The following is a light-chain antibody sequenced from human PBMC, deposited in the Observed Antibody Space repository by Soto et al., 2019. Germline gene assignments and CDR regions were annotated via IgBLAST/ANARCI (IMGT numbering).Light chain of an antibody. J-gene: IGKJ2*01. CDR3: MQGLHWPYT. CDR2: KVS. V-gene: IGKV2-30*01. Sequence: VVMTQSPMSLPVTLGQPASISCTSSQSLVYRDGNTYLNWFHQRPGQPPRRLIYKVSNRDSGVPDRVSGRGSASDFTLKISRVAAEDVGLYYCMQGLHWPYTFGQGTKLEIK. CDR1: QSLVYRDGNTY.